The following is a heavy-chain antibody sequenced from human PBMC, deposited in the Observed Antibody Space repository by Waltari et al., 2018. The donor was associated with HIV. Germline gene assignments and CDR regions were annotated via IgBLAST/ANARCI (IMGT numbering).Heavy chain of an antibody. V-gene: IGHV4-38-2*02. Sequence: QVQLQESGPGLVKPSETLSLTCAVSGYSISSGYYWGWIRQPPGKGLEWIGSIYHSGSTYYNPSLKSRVTISVDTSKNQFSLKLSSVTAADTAVYYCAREYSSSSGPLRGYYYYYGMDVWGQGTTVTVSS. CDR1: GYSISSGYY. D-gene: IGHD6-6*01. J-gene: IGHJ6*02. CDR2: IYHSGST. CDR3: AREYSSSSGPLRGYYYYYGMDV.